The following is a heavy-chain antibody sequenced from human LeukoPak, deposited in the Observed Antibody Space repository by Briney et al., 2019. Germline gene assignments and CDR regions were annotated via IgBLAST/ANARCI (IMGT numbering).Heavy chain of an antibody. CDR2: IYYSGST. V-gene: IGHV4-39*07. J-gene: IGHJ5*02. Sequence: PSETLSLTCTVSGGSISSSSYYWGWIRQPPGKGLEWIGSIYYSGSTYYNPSLKSRATISVDTSKNQFSLKLSSVTAADTAVYYCARDFRTDYDYVWGSYRPGHWFDPWGQGTLVTVSS. CDR3: ARDFRTDYDYVWGSYRPGHWFDP. CDR1: GGSISSSSYY. D-gene: IGHD3-16*02.